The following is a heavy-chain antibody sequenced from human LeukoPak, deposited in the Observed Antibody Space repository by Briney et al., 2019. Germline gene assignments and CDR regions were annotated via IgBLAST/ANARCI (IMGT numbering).Heavy chain of an antibody. V-gene: IGHV4-38-2*02. Sequence: SETLSLTCSVSGYSISSGFYWGWIRQPPGNGLEWIGSIFHSGSTYYNPFLKSRVTISVGTSKNHFSLKLSSVTAADTALYYCARANYYDTIGYSRGAFDIWGQGTMVTVSS. D-gene: IGHD3-22*01. J-gene: IGHJ3*02. CDR1: GYSISSGFY. CDR3: ARANYYDTIGYSRGAFDI. CDR2: IFHSGST.